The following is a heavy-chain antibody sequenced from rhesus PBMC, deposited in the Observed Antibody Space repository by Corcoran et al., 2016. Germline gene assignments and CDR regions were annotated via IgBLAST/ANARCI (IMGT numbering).Heavy chain of an antibody. Sequence: QVQLQESGPGLVKPSETLSLTCAVSGGSFSSSWWCWIRQPPGKGLEWIGEVNGKRGSTNYDPSLKSRVTISRDASKNQFSLKLSSVTAADTAVYYCAGSIVGTTWDYWGQGVLVIVSS. CDR1: GGSFSSSW. CDR3: AGSIVGTTWDY. D-gene: IGHD1-44*01. J-gene: IGHJ4*01. V-gene: IGHV4-80*01. CDR2: VNGKRGST.